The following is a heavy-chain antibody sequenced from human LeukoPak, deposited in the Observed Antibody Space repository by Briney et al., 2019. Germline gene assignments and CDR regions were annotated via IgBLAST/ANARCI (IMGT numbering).Heavy chain of an antibody. CDR3: SRVACSSTTCYLAY. Sequence: PGGSLRLSCAASGFTFSNYEVNWVRQAPGKGLEWVSYINSSGSSINYADSVKGRFTTSRDNAENSLSLQMNSLRAEDTAVYYCSRVACSSTTCYLAYWGQGTLVTVSS. CDR1: GFTFSNYE. CDR2: INSSGSSI. V-gene: IGHV3-48*03. D-gene: IGHD2-2*01. J-gene: IGHJ4*02.